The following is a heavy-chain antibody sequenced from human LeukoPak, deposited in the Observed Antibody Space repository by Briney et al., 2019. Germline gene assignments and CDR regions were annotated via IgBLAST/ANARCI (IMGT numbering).Heavy chain of an antibody. Sequence: SETLSLTCTVSGGSISSYYWSWIRQPPGKGLEWIGYIYYSGSTNYNPSLESRVTISVDTSKNQFSLKLSSVTAADTAVYYCARRHVSGATVFDYWGQGTLVTVSS. D-gene: IGHD1-26*01. J-gene: IGHJ4*02. V-gene: IGHV4-59*08. CDR1: GGSISSYY. CDR2: IYYSGST. CDR3: ARRHVSGATVFDY.